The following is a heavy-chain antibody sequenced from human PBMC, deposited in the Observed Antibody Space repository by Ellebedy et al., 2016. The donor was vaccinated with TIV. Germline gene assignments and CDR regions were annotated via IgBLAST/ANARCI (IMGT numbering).Heavy chain of an antibody. Sequence: GESLKISCAASGFTFSSHDMHWVRQATGRGLEGVSAIATAGGTYYAGSVKGRFTISRENAKNSLYLQMNSLRAEDTAVYYCARATSGFDLWGRGTLVTVSS. CDR2: IATAGGT. J-gene: IGHJ2*01. V-gene: IGHV3-13*01. CDR1: GFTFSSHD. CDR3: ARATSGFDL. D-gene: IGHD6-19*01.